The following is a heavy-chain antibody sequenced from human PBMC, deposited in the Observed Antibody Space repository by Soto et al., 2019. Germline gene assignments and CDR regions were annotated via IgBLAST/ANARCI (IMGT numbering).Heavy chain of an antibody. Sequence: QVQLVQSGAEVKKPGSSVKVSCKSSGGTFSSYAISWVRQAPGQGLEWVGGIIPIFGTANHAQKFQGRVTITADESTNTAYMELSSLRSEDTAVYYCARGGDYDFWSGYYSPWFDPWGQGTLVTVSS. CDR3: ARGGDYDFWSGYYSPWFDP. J-gene: IGHJ5*02. CDR2: IIPIFGTA. V-gene: IGHV1-69*12. D-gene: IGHD3-3*01. CDR1: GGTFSSYA.